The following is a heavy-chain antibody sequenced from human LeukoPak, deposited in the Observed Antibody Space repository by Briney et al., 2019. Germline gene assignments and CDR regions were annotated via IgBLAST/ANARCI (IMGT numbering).Heavy chain of an antibody. D-gene: IGHD3-10*01. CDR1: GGTFSSNA. Sequence: SVKVSCKASGGTFSSNAISWVRQAPGQGLEWMGGIIPISGTPNYAQKFQGRVTISADESTNTAFLELSSLRSEDTAVYYCSSGTYYNPYFYMDVWGKGTTVTISS. V-gene: IGHV1-69*13. CDR3: SSGTYYNPYFYMDV. CDR2: IIPISGTP. J-gene: IGHJ6*03.